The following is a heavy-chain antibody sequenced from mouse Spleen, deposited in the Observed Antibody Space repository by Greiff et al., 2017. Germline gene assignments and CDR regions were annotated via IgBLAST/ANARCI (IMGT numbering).Heavy chain of an antibody. D-gene: IGHD2-13*01. J-gene: IGHJ1*01. CDR3: ASPYYGDYWYFDV. CDR1: GFTFSSYY. Sequence: EVQLVESGGGLVKLGGSLKLSCAASGFTFSSYYMSWVRQTPEKRLEWVATISSGGGSTYYPDSVKGRFTISRDNAKNTLYLQMSSLNSEDTAVYYCASPYYGDYWYFDVWGAGTTVTVSS. CDR2: ISSGGGST. V-gene: IGHV5-12-1*01.